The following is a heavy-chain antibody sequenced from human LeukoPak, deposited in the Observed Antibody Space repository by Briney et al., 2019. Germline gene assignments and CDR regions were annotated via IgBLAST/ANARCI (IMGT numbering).Heavy chain of an antibody. CDR1: GFTFSTFG. J-gene: IGHJ4*02. D-gene: IGHD2-15*01. Sequence: GGSLRLSCAASGFTFSTFGFHWVRQAPGKGLEWVALISDDGRITYYADSVRGRFTVSRDDYQNTLYLQMNSLRVDDAGVYYCVTEERDVVAFDYWGQGTLVAVSA. V-gene: IGHV3-30*04. CDR3: VTEERDVVAFDY. CDR2: ISDDGRIT.